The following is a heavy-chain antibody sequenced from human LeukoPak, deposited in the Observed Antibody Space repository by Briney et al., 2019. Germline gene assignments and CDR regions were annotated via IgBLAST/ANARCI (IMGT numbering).Heavy chain of an antibody. J-gene: IGHJ6*02. CDR1: GGSISSYY. CDR2: IYYSGST. V-gene: IGHV4-59*01. Sequence: SETLSLTCTVSGGSISSYYWSWIRQPPGKGLEWIGYIYYSGSTNYSPSLKSRVTISVDTSKNQFSLKLSSVTAADTAVYYCASHRDFWSGSDYYYGMDVWGQGTTVTVSS. CDR3: ASHRDFWSGSDYYYGMDV. D-gene: IGHD3-3*01.